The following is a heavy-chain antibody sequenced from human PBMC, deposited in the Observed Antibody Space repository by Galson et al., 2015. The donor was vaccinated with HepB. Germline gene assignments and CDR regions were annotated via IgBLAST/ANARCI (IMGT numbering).Heavy chain of an antibody. D-gene: IGHD6-13*01. CDR3: ASRELVPVRAFGI. V-gene: IGHV1-69*13. CDR2: IIPIFGTA. J-gene: IGHJ3*02. CDR1: GGTFSSYA. Sequence: SVKVSCKASGGTFSSYAISWVRQAPGQGLEWMGGIIPIFGTANYAQKFQGRVTITADESTSTAYMELSSLRSEDTAVYYCASRELVPVRAFGIWGQGTMVTVPS.